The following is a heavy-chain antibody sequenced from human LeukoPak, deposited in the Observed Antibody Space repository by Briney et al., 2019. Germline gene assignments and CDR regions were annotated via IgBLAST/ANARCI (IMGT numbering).Heavy chain of an antibody. V-gene: IGHV4-59*02. CDR1: NGAVKNYY. D-gene: IGHD1-26*01. CDR3: ATLVYSGSRYHFDT. J-gene: IGHJ4*02. Sequence: PSETLSLTCSASNGAVKNYYWHWIRQPPGQGLEWIGNFLYGGTTTYRAYLDSRLIISVDNSKNTVSLRLFSVTAADTAVYYCATLVYSGSRYHFDTWGQGTLVTVSS. CDR2: FLYGGTT.